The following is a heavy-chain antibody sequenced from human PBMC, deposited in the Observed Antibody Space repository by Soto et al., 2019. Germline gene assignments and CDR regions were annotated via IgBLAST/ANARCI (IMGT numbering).Heavy chain of an antibody. CDR3: ARGTVVTPDYYYYGMDV. J-gene: IGHJ6*02. Sequence: SVKVSCKASGGTFSSYAISWVRQAPGQGLEWMGGIIPIFGTANYAQKFQGRVTITVDESTSTAYMELSSLRSEDTAVYYCARGTVVTPDYYYYGMDVWGQGTTVTVSS. CDR1: GGTFSSYA. V-gene: IGHV1-69*13. D-gene: IGHD2-21*02. CDR2: IIPIFGTA.